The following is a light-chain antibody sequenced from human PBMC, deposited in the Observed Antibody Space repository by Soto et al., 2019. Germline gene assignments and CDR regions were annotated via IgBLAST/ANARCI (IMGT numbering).Light chain of an antibody. J-gene: IGLJ1*01. CDR1: HNDIVTYDY. Sequence: QSALTQPTSVSGSPGQSITISCTGNHNDIVTYDYVSWYQQHPGRAPRLLIYGVTTRPSGISDRFSASKSALTASLTISGLQPEDEADYYCSSFTADRIYVLGPGTKLTVL. CDR3: SSFTADRIYV. V-gene: IGLV2-14*03. CDR2: GVT.